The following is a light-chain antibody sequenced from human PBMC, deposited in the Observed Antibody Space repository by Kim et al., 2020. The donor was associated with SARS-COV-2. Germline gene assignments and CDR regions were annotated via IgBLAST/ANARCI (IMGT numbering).Light chain of an antibody. CDR2: END. CDR1: SSDIGNNY. CDR3: GTWDSLLRVDV. V-gene: IGLV1-51*01. Sequence: QSVLTQPPSVSAAPGQKVTISCSGSSSDIGNNYVSWYQQFPGTAPKLLIYENDKRPSEIPDRFSGSKSGTSATLGITGLQTGDEADYYCGTWDSLLRVDVFGGGTQLTVL. J-gene: IGLJ3*02.